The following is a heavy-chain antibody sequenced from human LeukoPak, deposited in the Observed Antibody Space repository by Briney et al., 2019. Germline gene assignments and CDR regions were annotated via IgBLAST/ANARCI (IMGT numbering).Heavy chain of an antibody. Sequence: PSETLSLTCTVSGGSISSSTYYWGWIRQPPGKGLEWIGSIYYSGSTYYNPSLKSRVTISIDTSKNQFSLKLSSVTAADTAVYYCARVAPIRYFDYWGQGSLVTVSS. CDR3: ARVAPIRYFDY. CDR2: IYYSGST. V-gene: IGHV4-39*07. J-gene: IGHJ4*02. CDR1: GGSISSSTYY. D-gene: IGHD5-12*01.